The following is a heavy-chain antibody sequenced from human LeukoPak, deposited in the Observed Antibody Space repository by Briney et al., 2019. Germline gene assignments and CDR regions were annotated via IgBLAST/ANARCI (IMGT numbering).Heavy chain of an antibody. CDR3: ARDLSTSGGFDI. J-gene: IGHJ3*02. CDR1: GFTFSSYW. D-gene: IGHD2-2*01. CDR2: INQDGSEK. Sequence: PGGSLRLSCAASGFTFSSYWMAWVRQAPGKGLEWVANINQDGSEKYYVDSVKGRFTTSRDNAKSSLFLQVNSLRAEDTAVYHCARDLSTSGGFDIWGQGTMVTVSS. V-gene: IGHV3-7*01.